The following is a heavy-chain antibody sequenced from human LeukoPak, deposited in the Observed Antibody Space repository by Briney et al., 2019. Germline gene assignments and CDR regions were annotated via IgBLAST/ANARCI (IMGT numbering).Heavy chain of an antibody. CDR2: IIPIFGTA. D-gene: IGHD6-13*01. CDR3: ARPSSWYSLGAFDI. J-gene: IGHJ3*02. V-gene: IGHV1-69*05. Sequence: GASVKVSCKASGGTFSSYAISWVRQAPGQGLEWMGGIIPIFGTANYAQKFQGRVRITTDESMSRAYMELRSLGSEDTAVYYCARPSSWYSLGAFDIWGQGTMVTVSS. CDR1: GGTFSSYA.